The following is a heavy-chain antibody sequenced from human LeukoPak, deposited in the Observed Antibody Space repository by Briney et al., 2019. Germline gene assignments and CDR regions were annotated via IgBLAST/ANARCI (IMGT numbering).Heavy chain of an antibody. CDR2: IYRDDDK. V-gene: IGHV2-5*02. CDR1: GFSLTTSGVG. J-gene: IGHJ4*02. D-gene: IGHD6-19*01. CDR3: AHMTAVTGTFDY. Sequence: VSGPTLVNHTQTLTLTCTFSGFSLTTSGVGVGWIRQPPGKALEWLALIYRDDDKRYSPSLKSRHTITRGTSKNQMVLTMTNMDPEDTATFYCAHMTAVTGTFDYWGQGTLATVSS.